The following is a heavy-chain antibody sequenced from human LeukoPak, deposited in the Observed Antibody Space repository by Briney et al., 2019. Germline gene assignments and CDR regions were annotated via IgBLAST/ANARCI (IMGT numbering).Heavy chain of an antibody. CDR2: IYYSGST. J-gene: IGHJ4*02. CDR3: ARDPYGGKPKGYFDY. Sequence: SETLSPTCTVSGGSISSYYWSWIRQPPGKGLEWIGYIYYSGSTNYNPSLKSRVTISVNTSKNQFSLKLSSVTAADTAVYYCARDPYGGKPKGYFDYWGQGTLVTVSS. V-gene: IGHV4-59*01. CDR1: GGSISSYY. D-gene: IGHD4-23*01.